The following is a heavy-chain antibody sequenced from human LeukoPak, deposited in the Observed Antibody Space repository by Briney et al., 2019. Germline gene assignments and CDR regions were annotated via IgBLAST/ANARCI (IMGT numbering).Heavy chain of an antibody. CDR3: ARSPPGWYYDNSGQYYFDT. CDR1: GGSISSYY. D-gene: IGHD3-22*01. V-gene: IGHV4-59*08. J-gene: IGHJ4*02. CDR2: ISFTGNT. Sequence: SETLSLTCTVSGGSISSYYWSWIRQPPGKGLEWIAYISFTGNTNYNPSLKSRVTISLDTFKTHFSLTLSSLTAADTAVYYCARSPPGWYYDNSGQYYFDTWGQGALVTVSS.